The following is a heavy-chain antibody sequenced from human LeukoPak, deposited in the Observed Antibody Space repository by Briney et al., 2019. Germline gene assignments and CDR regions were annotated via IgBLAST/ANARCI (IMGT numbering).Heavy chain of an antibody. CDR2: ISAYNGNT. Sequence: ASVKVSCKASGYTFTSYGISWVRQAPGQGLEWMGWISAYNGNTNYAQKLQGRVTMTTDTSTSTAYMELRSLRSDDTAVYYCARVLGGYSYGSYPAGAFDIWGQGTMVTVSS. D-gene: IGHD5-18*01. J-gene: IGHJ3*02. V-gene: IGHV1-18*01. CDR1: GYTFTSYG. CDR3: ARVLGGYSYGSYPAGAFDI.